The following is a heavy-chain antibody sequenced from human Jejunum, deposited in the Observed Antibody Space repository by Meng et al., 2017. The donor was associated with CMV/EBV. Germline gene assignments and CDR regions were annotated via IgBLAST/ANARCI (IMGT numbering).Heavy chain of an antibody. Sequence: AGSGLRFSTYAVTWVRQAPGKGLEWVSLSGIGAFTYYADSVKGRFTVSRDNSKNMVYLQMNSLRAEDTAVYYCAKSLVDTAMDLDYWGQGTLVTVSS. D-gene: IGHD5-18*01. J-gene: IGHJ4*02. CDR1: GLRFSTYA. V-gene: IGHV3-23*01. CDR3: AKSLVDTAMDLDY. CDR2: SGIGAFT.